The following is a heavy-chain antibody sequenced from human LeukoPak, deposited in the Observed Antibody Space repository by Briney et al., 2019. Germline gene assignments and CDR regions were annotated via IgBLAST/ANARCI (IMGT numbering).Heavy chain of an antibody. Sequence: SETLPLTCTVSGVSISSYYWSWIRQPPGKGLEWIGHISDSGDTNYNPSLKSRVTISVDTSKKQFSLKLSSVTTADTAVYYCARDSYYDTSGYFNDTFDMWGQGTPVTVSS. CDR1: GVSISSYY. CDR2: ISDSGDT. CDR3: ARDSYYDTSGYFNDTFDM. D-gene: IGHD3-22*01. V-gene: IGHV4-59*01. J-gene: IGHJ3*02.